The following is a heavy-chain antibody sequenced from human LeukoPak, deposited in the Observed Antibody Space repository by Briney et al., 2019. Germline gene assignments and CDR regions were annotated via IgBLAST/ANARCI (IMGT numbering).Heavy chain of an antibody. Sequence: PGGSLRLSCAASGFTFSGSAMHWVRQASGKGLEWVGRIRSEANSYATAYAASVKGRFTISRDDSKNTAYLQMNSLKTEDTAVYYCARGGGYSYGYVFYWGQGTLVTVSS. D-gene: IGHD5-18*01. V-gene: IGHV3-73*01. CDR3: ARGGGYSYGYVFY. CDR2: IRSEANSYAT. J-gene: IGHJ4*02. CDR1: GFTFSGSA.